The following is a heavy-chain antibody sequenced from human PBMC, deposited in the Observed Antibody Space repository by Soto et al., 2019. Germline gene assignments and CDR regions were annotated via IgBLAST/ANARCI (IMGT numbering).Heavy chain of an antibody. J-gene: IGHJ4*02. CDR1: GGTYSPYT. V-gene: IGHV1-69*08. CDR3: ARDWESSVSTWSFGGF. Sequence: QVQLVQSGAEVKKPGSSVKVSCKSSGGTYSPYTINWVRQAPGQGLEWMGRSIPFLGVTNYGLKFQARVTIPADKATNTAYMELRGLRFEDTAVYYCARDWESSVSTWSFGGFWGRGTLVTVSS. D-gene: IGHD3-16*01. CDR2: SIPFLGVT.